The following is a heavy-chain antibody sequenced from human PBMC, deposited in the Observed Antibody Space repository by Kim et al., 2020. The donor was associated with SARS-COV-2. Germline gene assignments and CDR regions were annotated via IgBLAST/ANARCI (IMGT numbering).Heavy chain of an antibody. CDR1: GGTFSSYA. D-gene: IGHD4-17*01. V-gene: IGHV1-69*13. CDR3: ARERGSLGRYGDFYFDY. CDR2: IIPIFGTA. Sequence: SVKVSCKASGGTFSSYAISWVRQAPGQGLEWMGGIIPIFGTANYAQKFQGRVTITADESTSTAYMELSSLRSEDTAVYYCARERGSLGRYGDFYFDYWGQGTLVTVSS. J-gene: IGHJ4*02.